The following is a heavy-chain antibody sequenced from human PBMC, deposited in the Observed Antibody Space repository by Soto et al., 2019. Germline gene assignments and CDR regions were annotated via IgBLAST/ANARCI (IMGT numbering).Heavy chain of an antibody. Sequence: LSLTCSVSGYSISSGYYWGWVRQAPGKGLEWLGNVYHNGIMFHNPSFQSRVTISVDTSKNQFSLNLRSVTAADTAVYYCAALWFGELAFNYWGHGILVTVSS. D-gene: IGHD3-10*01. V-gene: IGHV4-38-2*02. CDR1: GYSISSGYY. CDR3: AALWFGELAFNY. J-gene: IGHJ4*01. CDR2: VYHNGIM.